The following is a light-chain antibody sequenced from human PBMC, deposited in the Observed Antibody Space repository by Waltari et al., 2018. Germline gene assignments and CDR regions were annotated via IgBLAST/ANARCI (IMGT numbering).Light chain of an antibody. CDR1: QSVTSSY. J-gene: IGKJ4*01. CDR2: GAS. V-gene: IGKV3-20*01. CDR3: QQYGSSPF. Sequence: EIVFTQSPGTLSFSPVERATLSCRASQSVTSSYLAWYQQKPGQAPSLLIYGASRRATGIPDRFSGSGSGTDFTLTISRLEHEDVAVYHCQQYGSSPFFGGGTKVEIK.